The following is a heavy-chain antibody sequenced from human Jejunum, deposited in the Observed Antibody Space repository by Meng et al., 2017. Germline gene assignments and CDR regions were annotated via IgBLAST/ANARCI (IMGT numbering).Heavy chain of an antibody. J-gene: IGHJ3*02. CDR2: ISGSGVTT. Sequence: GESLKISCAASGFTFTNYAMNWVRQAPGRGLEWVSSISGSGVTTYYADSVKGRFTFSRDNSKNTLYLQMNSLRAEDTDVYYCAKDLVVVKGIYAFAIWGQGTMVTVSS. V-gene: IGHV3-23*01. CDR3: AKDLVVVKGIYAFAI. D-gene: IGHD2-2*01. CDR1: GFTFTNYA.